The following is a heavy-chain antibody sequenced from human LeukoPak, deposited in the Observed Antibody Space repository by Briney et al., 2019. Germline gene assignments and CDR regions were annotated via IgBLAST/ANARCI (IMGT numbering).Heavy chain of an antibody. V-gene: IGHV1-8*02. Sequence: GESLKISYKGSGYSFINYWIGWVRQATGQGLEWMGWMNPNTGNTGYAQKFQGRVTMTRDTSISTAYMELSSLRSDDTAVYYCARKFLGSRGYYFDYWGQGTLVTVSS. CDR3: ARKFLGSRGYYFDY. CDR2: MNPNTGNT. D-gene: IGHD3-10*01. J-gene: IGHJ4*02. CDR1: GYSFINYW.